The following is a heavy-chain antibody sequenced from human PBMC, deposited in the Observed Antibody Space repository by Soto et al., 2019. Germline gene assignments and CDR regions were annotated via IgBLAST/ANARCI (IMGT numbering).Heavy chain of an antibody. CDR3: ARVRIVGAREIDF. CDR1: GYTFNRHG. D-gene: IGHD1-26*01. CDR2: ISGYNGDI. Sequence: QVHLVQSGGEVKKPGASVKVSCKASGYTFNRHGITWVRQAPGQGLEWMGWISGYNGDINYEKKFQGRVTLSSDTLTSTVYLELKSLRFDDTAVYYCARVRIVGAREIDFWGQGTLVTVSS. J-gene: IGHJ4*02. V-gene: IGHV1-18*04.